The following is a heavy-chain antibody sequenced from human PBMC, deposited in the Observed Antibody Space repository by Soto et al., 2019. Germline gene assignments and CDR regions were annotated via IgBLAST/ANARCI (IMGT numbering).Heavy chain of an antibody. D-gene: IGHD6-13*01. CDR1: GFTFSSYA. Sequence: QVQLVESGGGVVQPGRSLRLSCAASGFTFSSYAMHWVRQAPGKGLVWVAVISYDGSNKYYADSVKGRFTISRDNSKNTLYLQMNSLRAEDTAVYYCATASIAAADTDYWGQGTLVTVSS. V-gene: IGHV3-30-3*01. CDR2: ISYDGSNK. J-gene: IGHJ4*02. CDR3: ATASIAAADTDY.